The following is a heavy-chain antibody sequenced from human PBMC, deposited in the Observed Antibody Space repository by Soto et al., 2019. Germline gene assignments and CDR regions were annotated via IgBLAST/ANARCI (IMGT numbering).Heavy chain of an antibody. Sequence: QVQLVQSGAEVRKPGASVRVSCSPSGHPFLDFYVHWVRQAPGKGLEWLGWINPNTGATNYAQKFEGRVTVTRDMYINKAYMELTRLTSDDTAVYYCARIPYYYYTGRTDYFWGPGTLVTVSS. CDR2: INPNTGAT. D-gene: IGHD3-22*01. CDR3: ARIPYYYYTGRTDYF. CDR1: GHPFLDFY. J-gene: IGHJ4*02. V-gene: IGHV1-2*02.